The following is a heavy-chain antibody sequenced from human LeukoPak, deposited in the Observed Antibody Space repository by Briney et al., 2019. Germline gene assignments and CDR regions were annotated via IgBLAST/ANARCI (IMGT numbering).Heavy chain of an antibody. CDR1: GFNVSSHY. CDR2: IYSGGST. Sequence: PGGSLRLSCAASGFNVSSHYMSWVRQAPGKGLEWVSVIYSGGSTCYADSVKGRFTISRDNSKNTLYLQMNSLRAEDTAVYYCARALGASRFDYWGQGTLVTVSS. V-gene: IGHV3-53*01. J-gene: IGHJ4*02. D-gene: IGHD3-16*01. CDR3: ARALGASRFDY.